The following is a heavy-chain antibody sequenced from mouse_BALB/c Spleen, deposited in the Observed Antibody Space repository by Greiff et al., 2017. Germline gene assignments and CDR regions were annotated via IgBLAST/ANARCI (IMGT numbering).Heavy chain of an antibody. V-gene: IGHV3-2*02. CDR1: GYSITSDYA. CDR2: ISYSGST. D-gene: IGHD2-4*01. CDR3: ARLYDYDGAMDY. Sequence: EVKVEESGPGLVKPSQSLSLTCTVTGYSITSDYAWNWIRQFPGNKLEWMGYISYSGSTSYNPSLKSRISITRDTSKNQFFLQLNSVTTEDTATYYCARLYDYDGAMDYWGQGTSVTVSS. J-gene: IGHJ4*01.